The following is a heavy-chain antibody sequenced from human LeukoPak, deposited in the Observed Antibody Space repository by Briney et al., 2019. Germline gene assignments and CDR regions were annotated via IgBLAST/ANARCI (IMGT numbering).Heavy chain of an antibody. V-gene: IGHV3-7*01. CDR3: AKDTREQQRAYYFDY. D-gene: IGHD6-13*01. CDR1: GFIFKKYW. J-gene: IGHJ4*02. Sequence: PGESLRLSCAASGFIFKKYWMNWVRQVPGEGLECLANIKEDGSETYYADSVKGRFTISRDNPKNLLFLQINSLRVEDTAVYYCAKDTREQQRAYYFDYWGQGTLITVSS. CDR2: IKEDGSET.